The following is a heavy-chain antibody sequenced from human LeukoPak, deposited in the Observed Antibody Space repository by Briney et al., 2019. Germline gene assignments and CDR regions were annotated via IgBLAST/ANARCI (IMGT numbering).Heavy chain of an antibody. CDR2: ISWNSGSI. CDR3: AKGNWFDP. J-gene: IGHJ5*02. CDR1: GFTFDDYA. V-gene: IGHV3-9*01. Sequence: GGSLRLSCAASGFTFDDYAMHWVRQAPGKGLEWVSGISWNSGSIGYADSVKGRFTISRDNAKNSLYLQMNSLRAEDTALFYCAKGNWFDPWGQGTLVTVSS.